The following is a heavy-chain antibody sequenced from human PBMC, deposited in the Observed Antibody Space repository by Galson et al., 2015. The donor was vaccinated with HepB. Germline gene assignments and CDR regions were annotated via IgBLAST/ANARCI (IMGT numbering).Heavy chain of an antibody. V-gene: IGHV3-30*18. J-gene: IGHJ6*03. CDR2: ISYDGSNK. D-gene: IGHD2-2*01. Sequence: SLRLSCAASGFTFSSYGMHWVRQAPGKGLEWVAVISYDGSNKYYADSVKGRFTISRDNSKNTLYLQMNSLRAEDTAVYYCAKDLVPAAMIYYYYMDVWGKGTTVTVSS. CDR3: AKDLVPAAMIYYYYMDV. CDR1: GFTFSSYG.